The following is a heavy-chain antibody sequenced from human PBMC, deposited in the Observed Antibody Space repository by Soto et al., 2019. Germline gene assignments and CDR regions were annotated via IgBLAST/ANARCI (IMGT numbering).Heavy chain of an antibody. CDR2: ISYDGSDK. Sequence: LRLSCAASRFTFSSFAMHWVRQAPGKGLEWVAVISYDGSDKYYADSVEGRFTISRDNSKNTLYLQMNSLRTEDTAVYYCAKVVGSFWGQGTLVTVSS. V-gene: IGHV3-30*18. CDR1: RFTFSSFA. J-gene: IGHJ4*02. CDR3: AKVVGSF. D-gene: IGHD3-10*01.